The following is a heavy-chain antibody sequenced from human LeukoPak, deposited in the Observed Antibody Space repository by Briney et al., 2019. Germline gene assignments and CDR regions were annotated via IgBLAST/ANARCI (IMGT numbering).Heavy chain of an antibody. V-gene: IGHV3-30*18. J-gene: IGHJ4*02. Sequence: PGRSLRLSCAASGFTFSSYGMHWVRQAPGKGLEWVAVISYDGSNKYYADSVKGRFTISGDNSKNTLYLQMNSLRAEDTAVYYCAKFSGEGASFDYWGQGTLVTVSS. CDR3: AKFSGEGASFDY. D-gene: IGHD2-15*01. CDR1: GFTFSSYG. CDR2: ISYDGSNK.